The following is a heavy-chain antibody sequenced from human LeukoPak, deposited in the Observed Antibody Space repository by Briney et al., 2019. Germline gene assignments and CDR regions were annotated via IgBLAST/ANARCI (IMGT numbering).Heavy chain of an antibody. D-gene: IGHD5-24*01. CDR1: GYTFTGYY. Sequence: ASVKVSCKASGYTFTGYYMHWVRQAPGQGLEWMGRINPNSGGTNYAQKFQGRVTMTRDTSISTAYMELSSLRSEDTAVYYCARGHLDEKDGYNYFDYWGQGTLVTVSS. J-gene: IGHJ4*02. CDR2: INPNSGGT. CDR3: ARGHLDEKDGYNYFDY. V-gene: IGHV1-2*06.